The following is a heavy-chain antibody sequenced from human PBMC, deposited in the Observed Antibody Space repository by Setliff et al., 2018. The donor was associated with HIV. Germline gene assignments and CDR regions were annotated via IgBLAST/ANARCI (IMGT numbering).Heavy chain of an antibody. CDR3: TRHPLRPGIAGYFYFVDL. CDR1: GYSFTNYW. V-gene: IGHV5-51*01. J-gene: IGHJ6*03. CDR2: IFPGDSET. D-gene: IGHD3-9*01. Sequence: GESLKISCKGSGYSFTNYWIGWVRQKPGKGLEWVAIIFPGDSETRYSPSFEGQVTISVDRSLNTVYLQWSRLRASDTAIYYCTRHPLRPGIAGYFYFVDLWGTGTTVTVSS.